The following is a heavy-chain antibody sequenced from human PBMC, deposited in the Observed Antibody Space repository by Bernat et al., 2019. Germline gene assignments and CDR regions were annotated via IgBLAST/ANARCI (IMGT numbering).Heavy chain of an antibody. CDR3: ARGKYYGSGSHPGDYYLDV. CDR1: GFTFSSYA. D-gene: IGHD3-10*01. J-gene: IGHJ6*03. Sequence: QVQLVESGGGVVQPGRSLRLSCAASGFTFSSYAMHWVRQAPGKGLEWVAVISYDGSNKYYADSVKGRFTISRDNSKNTLYLQMNRLRAEDTAVYYCARGKYYGSGSHPGDYYLDVWGKGTTVTVSS. CDR2: ISYDGSNK. V-gene: IGHV3-30*01.